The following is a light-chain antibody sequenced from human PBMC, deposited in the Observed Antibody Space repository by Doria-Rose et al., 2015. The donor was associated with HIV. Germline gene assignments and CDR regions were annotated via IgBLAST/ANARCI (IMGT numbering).Light chain of an antibody. CDR2: SAS. Sequence: TQSPSFLSASVGVRVTITCRASQGISRYLAWYQQKPGKAPTHLIFSASTLQSEVPSRFSGSGSGPEFTLTISSLQPEDFATYYCQQFDSFPRTFGQGTKVELK. V-gene: IGKV1-9*01. CDR1: QGISRY. CDR3: QQFDSFPRT. J-gene: IGKJ1*01.